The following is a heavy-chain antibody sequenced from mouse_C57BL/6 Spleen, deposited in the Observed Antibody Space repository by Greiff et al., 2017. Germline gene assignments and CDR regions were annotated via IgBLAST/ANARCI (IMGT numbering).Heavy chain of an antibody. CDR2: INPNNGGT. CDR1: GYTFTDYY. CDR3: ARPGVKGYAMDY. V-gene: IGHV1-26*01. J-gene: IGHJ4*01. Sequence: VQLQQSGPELVKPGASVKISCKASGYTFTDYYMNWVKQSHGKSLEWIGDINPNNGGTSYNQKFKGKATLTVDKSSSTAYMELRSLTSEDSAVYYCARPGVKGYAMDYWGQGTSVTVSS.